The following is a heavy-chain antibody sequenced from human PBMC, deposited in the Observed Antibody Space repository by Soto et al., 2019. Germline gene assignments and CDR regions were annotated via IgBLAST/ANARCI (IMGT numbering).Heavy chain of an antibody. D-gene: IGHD3-10*01. V-gene: IGHV4-59*01. J-gene: IGHJ6*03. CDR2: IYYKGST. CDR3: ARDSWFGELPFYYYMDV. CDR1: GGSISRYY. Sequence: SETLSLTCTVSGGSISRYYWSWIRQPPGKGLEWIGYIYYKGSTSYNPSLKSRVTISVDTSKNQFSLKLTSVTAADTAVYYCARDSWFGELPFYYYMDVWGKGTTVTVSS.